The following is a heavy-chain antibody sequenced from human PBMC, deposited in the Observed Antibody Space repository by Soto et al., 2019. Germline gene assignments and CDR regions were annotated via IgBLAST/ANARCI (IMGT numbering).Heavy chain of an antibody. D-gene: IGHD6-19*01. J-gene: IGHJ4*02. CDR2: IYYSGST. CDR1: GGSISSYY. V-gene: IGHV4-59*01. Sequence: SETLSLTCTVSGGSISSYYWSWIRQPPGKGLEWIGYIYYSGSTNYNPSLKSRVTISVDTSKNQFSLKLSSVTAADTAVYYCARVAVAGTFDYWGQGTLVTVSS. CDR3: ARVAVAGTFDY.